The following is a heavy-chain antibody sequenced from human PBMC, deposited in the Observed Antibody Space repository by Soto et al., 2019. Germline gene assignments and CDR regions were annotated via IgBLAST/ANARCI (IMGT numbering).Heavy chain of an antibody. CDR3: AREAPYYGMDV. Sequence: QVQLVESGGGVVQPGRSLRLSCAASGFTFSSYGIHWVRQAPGKGLEWVAVIWYDGNNKYYADYVKGRFTISRDNSKNTTYLQMNSLRAEDTAVYYCAREAPYYGMDVWGQGTTVTVSS. V-gene: IGHV3-33*01. J-gene: IGHJ6*02. CDR1: GFTFSSYG. CDR2: IWYDGNNK.